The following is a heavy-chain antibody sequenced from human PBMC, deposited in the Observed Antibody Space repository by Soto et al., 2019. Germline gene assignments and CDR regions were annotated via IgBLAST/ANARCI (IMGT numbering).Heavy chain of an antibody. D-gene: IGHD3-22*01. CDR3: ANDPPLHYDTHDFPFDI. Sequence: EEQLLQSGGGLVQAGGSLTLSCAASGFPFGNYPMSWVRQAPGKGLEWVSSLNSRGDYTYYTASVKGRFTISRDNSKHSHFLQTDSPRAADTAVYYCANDPPLHYDTHDFPFDIWGQGTKVTVS. CDR2: LNSRGDYT. J-gene: IGHJ3*02. CDR1: GFPFGNYP. V-gene: IGHV3-23*01.